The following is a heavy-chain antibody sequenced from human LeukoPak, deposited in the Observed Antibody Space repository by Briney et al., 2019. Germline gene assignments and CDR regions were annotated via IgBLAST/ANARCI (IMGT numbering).Heavy chain of an antibody. CDR2: INHSGST. V-gene: IGHV4-34*01. Sequence: SETLSLTCAVYGGSFSGYYWSWIRQPPGKGLEWIGEINHSGSTNYNPSLKSRVTISVDTSKTQFSLKLSSVTAADTAVYYCARSKLHPIIFDYWGQGTLVTVSS. J-gene: IGHJ4*02. CDR3: ARSKLHPIIFDY. D-gene: IGHD1-26*01. CDR1: GGSFSGYY.